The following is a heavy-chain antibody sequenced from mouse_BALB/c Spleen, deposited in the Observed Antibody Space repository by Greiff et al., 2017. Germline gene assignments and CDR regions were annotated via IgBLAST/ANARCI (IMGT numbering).Heavy chain of an antibody. CDR1: GYTFTSYV. D-gene: IGHD2-1*01. CDR2: INPYNDGT. Sequence: EVQLQQSGPELVKPGASVKMSCKASGYTFTSYVMHWVKQKPGQGLEWIGYINPYNDGTKYNEKFKGKATLTSDKSSSTAYMELSSLTSEDSAVYYCARFGGNYGYAMDYWGQGTSVTVPA. CDR3: ARFGGNYGYAMDY. J-gene: IGHJ4*01. V-gene: IGHV1-14*01.